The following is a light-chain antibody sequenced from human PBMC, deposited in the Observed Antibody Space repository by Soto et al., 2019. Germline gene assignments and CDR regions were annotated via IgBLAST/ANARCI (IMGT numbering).Light chain of an antibody. CDR3: SLYAGGNNVV. CDR2: DVT. Sequence: QSALTQPPSASGSPGQSVAISCTGTSSDIGAYNYVSWYQQHPGKAPKLMIYDVTTRPSGVPDRFSGSKSGNTASLTVSGLLDEDDADYYCSLYAGGNNVVFGGGTQLTVL. CDR1: SSDIGAYNY. V-gene: IGLV2-8*01. J-gene: IGLJ2*01.